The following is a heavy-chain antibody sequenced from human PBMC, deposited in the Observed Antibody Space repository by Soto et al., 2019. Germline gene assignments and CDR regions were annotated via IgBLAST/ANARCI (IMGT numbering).Heavy chain of an antibody. CDR2: ISSSGSTI. Sequence: EVQLVESGGGLVQPGGSLRLSCAASGFTFSSYEMNWVRQAPGKGLEWVSYISSSGSTIYYADSVKGRFTISRDNAKNSLYLQMNSLRVEDTAVYYCARNIGYNWFDPWGQGTLVTVSS. V-gene: IGHV3-48*03. CDR1: GFTFSSYE. J-gene: IGHJ5*02. CDR3: ARNIGYNWFDP.